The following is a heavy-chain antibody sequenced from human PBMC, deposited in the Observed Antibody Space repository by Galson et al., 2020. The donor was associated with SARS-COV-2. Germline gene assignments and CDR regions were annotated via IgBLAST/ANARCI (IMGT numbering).Heavy chain of an antibody. V-gene: IGHV3-74*01. Sequence: GESLKISCAASGFTFSSYWMHWVRQAPGKGLVWVSRINTDGSSTTYADSVKGRFTISRDNAKKTLYLQMNSLRAEDTAVYYCARDSLVVAANDYWGQGTLVTVSS. J-gene: IGHJ4*02. CDR1: GFTFSSYW. CDR3: ARDSLVVAANDY. CDR2: INTDGSST. D-gene: IGHD2-15*01.